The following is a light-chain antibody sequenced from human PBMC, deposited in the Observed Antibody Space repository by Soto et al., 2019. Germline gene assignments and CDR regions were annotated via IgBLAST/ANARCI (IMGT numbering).Light chain of an antibody. V-gene: IGKV1-39*01. CDR3: QQSFSAPWT. CDR2: AAS. Sequence: DIQMTQSPSCLSASVVDVSSVSVLASQSISSYLNWYQQKPGKAPKLLIYAASSLQGGVPSRFSGSGSGTDFTLTISSLQPEDFATYYCQQSFSAPWTFGQGTRLEN. J-gene: IGKJ5*01. CDR1: QSISSY.